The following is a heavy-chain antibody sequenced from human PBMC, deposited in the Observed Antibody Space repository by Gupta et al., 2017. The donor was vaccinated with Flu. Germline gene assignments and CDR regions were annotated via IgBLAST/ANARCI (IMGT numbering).Heavy chain of an antibody. CDR3: ARYGRGGNSGPIDY. Sequence: QVQLQESGPGLVKPSETLSLTCNVSGGSISGSYWSWIRRPPGKGLEWLGYIFYSGSTKYNPSLKSRVTISVDASKNQFSLKLSSVTAADTALYYGARYGRGGNSGPIDYWVQGTLVTVSS. CDR2: IFYSGST. D-gene: IGHD2-21*02. J-gene: IGHJ4*02. CDR1: GGSISGSY. V-gene: IGHV4-59*01.